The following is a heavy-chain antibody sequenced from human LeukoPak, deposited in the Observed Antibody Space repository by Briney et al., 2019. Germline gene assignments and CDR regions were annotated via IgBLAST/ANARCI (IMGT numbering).Heavy chain of an antibody. CDR3: AKGRHYYDSSGYDDYFDY. V-gene: IGHV3-23*01. D-gene: IGHD3-22*01. CDR2: SGSGGST. J-gene: IGHJ4*02. Sequence: GGSLRLSCAASGFTFSSYGMTWVRQAPGKGLEWVSISGSGGSTYYADSVKGRFTISRDNSKNTLFLQMNSLRAEDTAVYYGAKGRHYYDSSGYDDYFDYWGQGTLVTVSS. CDR1: GFTFSSYG.